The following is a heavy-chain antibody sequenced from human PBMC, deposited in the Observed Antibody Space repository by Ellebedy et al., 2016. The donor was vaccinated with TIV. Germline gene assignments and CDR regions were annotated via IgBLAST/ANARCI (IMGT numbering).Heavy chain of an antibody. CDR2: INQDGSEK. CDR3: ATDGSYGDYLSPTHAFEI. CDR1: GLSFRSYW. D-gene: IGHD4-17*01. J-gene: IGHJ3*02. V-gene: IGHV3-7*01. Sequence: GESLKISCAVSGLSFRSYWMSWVRQAPGKGLEWVANINQDGSEKYYVDSVRGRFTISRDNAKNSLYLQMNSLRAEDTAVYYCATDGSYGDYLSPTHAFEIWGQGTMVIVSS.